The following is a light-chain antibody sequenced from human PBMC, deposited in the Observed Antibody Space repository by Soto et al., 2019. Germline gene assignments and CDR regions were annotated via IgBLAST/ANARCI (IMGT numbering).Light chain of an antibody. CDR2: DAS. Sequence: IVMTQSPDSLAVSLGESATINCKPSQSVLLSSANKNYLAWYQQKPGQAPRLLMYDASTRATGIPDRFSGSGSGTDFTLIISRLEPEDFAVYYCQQYGDSLLTFGQGTKVDIK. J-gene: IGKJ1*01. CDR3: QQYGDSLLT. CDR1: QSVLLSSANKNY. V-gene: IGKV4-1*01.